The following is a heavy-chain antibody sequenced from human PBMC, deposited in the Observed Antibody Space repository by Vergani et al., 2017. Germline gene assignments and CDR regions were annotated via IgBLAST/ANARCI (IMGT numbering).Heavy chain of an antibody. CDR1: GGSISSGSYY. CDR3: VRARGYCSSTSCYRGAFDI. V-gene: IGHV4-61*02. D-gene: IGHD2-2*01. Sequence: QVQLQESGPGLVKPSQTLSLTCTVSGGSISSGSYYWSWIRQPAGKGLEWIGRIYTSGSTNYNPSLKSRVTISVDTSKNQFSLKLSSVTAADTAVYYCVRARGYCSSTSCYRGAFDIWGQGTMVTVSS. J-gene: IGHJ3*02. CDR2: IYTSGST.